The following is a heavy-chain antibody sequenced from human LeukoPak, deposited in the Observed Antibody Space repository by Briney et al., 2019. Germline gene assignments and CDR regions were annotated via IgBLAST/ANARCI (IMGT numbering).Heavy chain of an antibody. Sequence: GASVKVSCKASGYTFTNNDINWVRQATGQGLEWMGWMNPKKDNAGYAQKFQGRVTMTRDTSISTAYMELSRLRSDDTAVYYCARLDCSSTSCYRLGWYFDLWGRGTLVTVSS. CDR2: MNPKKDNA. CDR3: ARLDCSSTSCYRLGWYFDL. D-gene: IGHD2-2*01. J-gene: IGHJ2*01. CDR1: GYTFTNND. V-gene: IGHV1-8*01.